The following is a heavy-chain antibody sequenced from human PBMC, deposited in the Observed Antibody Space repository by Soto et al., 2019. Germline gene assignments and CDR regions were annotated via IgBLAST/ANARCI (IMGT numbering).Heavy chain of an antibody. J-gene: IGHJ6*02. CDR1: GVMFSTYL. V-gene: IGHV3-7*01. D-gene: IGHD3-16*01. Sequence: LRLSCEAYGVMFSTYLMSWFRQAPGKGLEWVANIKQCGNEKFYVDSVKGRFTISRDNAKKSLFLQMNSLRPEDTAVYYCVGALTYEVPYYYYGMYXWGQGTTVTVS. CDR3: VGALTYEVPYYYYGMYX. CDR2: IKQCGNEK.